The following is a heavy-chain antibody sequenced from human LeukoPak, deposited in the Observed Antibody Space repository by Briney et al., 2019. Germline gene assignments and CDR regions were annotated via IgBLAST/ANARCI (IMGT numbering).Heavy chain of an antibody. D-gene: IGHD3-10*01. CDR1: RYTLTTYV. CDR2: INTNTGSP. Sequence: GAVKVSCMASRYTLTTYVMNWVRQAPGQGLEWVGWINTNTGSPNYTQGFRGRFVFSLDTSVSTAYLQITSLKAEDTAVFYCARTRAPYYYASGSPDFWGQGTLVTVSS. V-gene: IGHV7-4-1*02. CDR3: ARTRAPYYYASGSPDF. J-gene: IGHJ4*02.